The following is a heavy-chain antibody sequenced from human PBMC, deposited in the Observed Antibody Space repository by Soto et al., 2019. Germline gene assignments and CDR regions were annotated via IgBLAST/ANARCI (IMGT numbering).Heavy chain of an antibody. CDR1: GFTFSSYG. J-gene: IGHJ4*02. V-gene: IGHV3-30*03. Sequence: QAQLVESGGGVVQPGRSLRLSCEASGFTFSSYGMHWVRQAPGTGLEWVAVISYDGGLQHYADSVKGRFTISRDNSKNMVLLQMNSLSAEDTAVYYCVSDRGYGHASVPYSWGQGTLVSVSS. CDR3: VSDRGYGHASVPYS. CDR2: ISYDGGLQ. D-gene: IGHD5-18*01.